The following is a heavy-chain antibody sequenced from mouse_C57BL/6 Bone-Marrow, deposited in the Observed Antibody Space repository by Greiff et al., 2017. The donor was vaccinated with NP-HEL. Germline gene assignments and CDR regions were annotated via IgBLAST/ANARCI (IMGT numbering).Heavy chain of an antibody. CDR3: AKNYDYLYYYAMDY. CDR1: GFSLTSYG. V-gene: IGHV2-2*01. D-gene: IGHD2-4*01. J-gene: IGHJ4*01. Sequence: QVHVKQSGPGLVQPSQSLSITCTVSGFSLTSYGVHWVRQSPGKGLEWLGVIWSGGSTDYNAAFISRLSISKDNSKSQVFFKMNSLQADDTAIYYCAKNYDYLYYYAMDYWGQGTSVTVSS. CDR2: IWSGGST.